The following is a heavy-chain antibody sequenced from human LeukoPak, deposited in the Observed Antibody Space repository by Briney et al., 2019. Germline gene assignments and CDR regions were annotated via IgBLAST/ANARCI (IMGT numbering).Heavy chain of an antibody. V-gene: IGHV3-23*01. D-gene: IGHD5-18*01. CDR3: AKVLVDTAMEYFDY. J-gene: IGHJ4*02. CDR1: GFTFSSYA. CDR2: ISGSGGST. Sequence: GGSLRLSRAASGFTFSSYAMSWVRQAPGKGLEWVSAISGSGGSTYYADSVKGRFTISRDNSKNTLYLQMNSLRAEDKAVYYCAKVLVDTAMEYFDYWGQGTLVTVSS.